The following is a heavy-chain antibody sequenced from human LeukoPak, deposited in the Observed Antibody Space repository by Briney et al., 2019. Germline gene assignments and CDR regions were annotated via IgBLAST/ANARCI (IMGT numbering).Heavy chain of an antibody. CDR2: IYYSGST. Sequence: PSETLSLTCTVSGGSISSYYWSWIRQPPGKGLEWIGYIYYSGSTNYNPSLKSRVTISVDTSKNQFSLKLSSVTAADTAVYYCARAAVVYDRNWFDPWGQGTLVTVSS. CDR1: GGSISSYY. J-gene: IGHJ5*02. CDR3: ARAAVVYDRNWFDP. V-gene: IGHV4-59*01. D-gene: IGHD2-8*02.